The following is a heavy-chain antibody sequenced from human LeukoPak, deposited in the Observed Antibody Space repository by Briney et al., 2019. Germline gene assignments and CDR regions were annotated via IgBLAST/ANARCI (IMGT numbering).Heavy chain of an antibody. J-gene: IGHJ4*02. D-gene: IGHD3/OR15-3a*01. Sequence: SETLSLTCVVYGGSFSGYYWSWIRQPPGKGLEWIGEINHSGTTNYNPSLKSRVTISVDTSKNQFSLKLTSVTAADTAVYYCARGGLANYFDYWGQGTLVPVSP. CDR2: INHSGTT. V-gene: IGHV4-34*01. CDR3: ARGGLANYFDY. CDR1: GGSFSGYY.